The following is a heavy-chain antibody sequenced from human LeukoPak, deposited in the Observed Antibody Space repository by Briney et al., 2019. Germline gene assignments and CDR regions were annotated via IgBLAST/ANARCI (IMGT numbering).Heavy chain of an antibody. CDR3: VRDGYNVLDGAFDI. CDR2: ISGSGDNT. CDR1: GFTFSSYA. Sequence: GGSLRLSCAASGFTFSSYAMSWVRQAPGKGLEWVSAISGSGDNTYYADSVKGRFTISRDNSKNTLYLQMNNLRAEDTAVYYCVRDGYNVLDGAFDIWGQGIMVIVSS. J-gene: IGHJ3*02. D-gene: IGHD5-24*01. V-gene: IGHV3-23*01.